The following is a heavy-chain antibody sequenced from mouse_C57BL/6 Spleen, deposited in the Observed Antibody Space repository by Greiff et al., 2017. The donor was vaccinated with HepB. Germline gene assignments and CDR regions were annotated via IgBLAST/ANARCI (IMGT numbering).Heavy chain of an antibody. CDR3: ARIPLRNAMDY. Sequence: EVKLMESGGGLVKPGGSLKLSCAASGFTFSDYGMHWVRQAPEKGLEWVAYISSGSSTIYYADTVKGRFTISRDNAKNTLFLQMTSLRSEDTAMYYCARIPLRNAMDYWGQGTSVTVSS. CDR2: ISSGSSTI. J-gene: IGHJ4*01. CDR1: GFTFSDYG. V-gene: IGHV5-17*01.